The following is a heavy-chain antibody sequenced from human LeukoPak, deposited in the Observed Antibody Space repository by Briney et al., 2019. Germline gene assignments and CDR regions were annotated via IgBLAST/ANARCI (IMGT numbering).Heavy chain of an antibody. J-gene: IGHJ4*02. V-gene: IGHV3-53*01. CDR2: IYSDGTT. CDR3: ARGSAYSDSFKVDY. CDR1: MFIVSNNY. Sequence: PGGSLRLSCAASMFIVSNNYMNGVRQAPGRGLEGVTVIYSDGTTFYTDSVKGRFTISRDNSKNTVYLQMNSLRADDTAVYFCARGSAYSDSFKVDYWGQGTLVTVSS. D-gene: IGHD4-11*01.